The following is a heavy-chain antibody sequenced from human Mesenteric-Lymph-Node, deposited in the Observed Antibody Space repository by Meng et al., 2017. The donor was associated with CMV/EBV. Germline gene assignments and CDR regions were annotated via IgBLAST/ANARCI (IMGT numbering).Heavy chain of an antibody. D-gene: IGHD1-26*01. J-gene: IGHJ4*02. CDR2: ITSSGGST. Sequence: GESLKISCAASGFTFSSYAMSWVRQAPGKGLEWVSAITSSGGSTYSADSVKGRFTISRDNSKNTLYLQMNTLRAEDTAVYYCANRGWAYYFDSWGQGTLVTVSS. V-gene: IGHV3-23*01. CDR3: ANRGWAYYFDS. CDR1: GFTFSSYA.